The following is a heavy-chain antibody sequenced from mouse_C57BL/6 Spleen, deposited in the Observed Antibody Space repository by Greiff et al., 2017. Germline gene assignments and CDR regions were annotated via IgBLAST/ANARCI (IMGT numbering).Heavy chain of an antibody. CDR3: ARTTTVVATRAMDY. CDR1: GYTFTSYW. Sequence: QVQLQQPGAELVKPGASVKLSCKASGYTFTSYWMHWVKQRPGQGLEWIGMIHPNSGGTNYNEKFKSKATLTVDKSSSTAYMQLSSLTSEDSAVYYCARTTTVVATRAMDYWGQGTSVTVSS. CDR2: IHPNSGGT. D-gene: IGHD1-1*01. V-gene: IGHV1-64*01. J-gene: IGHJ4*01.